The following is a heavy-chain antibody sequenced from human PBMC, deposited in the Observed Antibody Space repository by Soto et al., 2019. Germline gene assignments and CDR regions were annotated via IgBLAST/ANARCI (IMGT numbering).Heavy chain of an antibody. Sequence: GASVKVSCKASGGTFSSYAISWVRQAPGQGLEWMGGIIPIFGTANYAQKFQGRVTITADESTSTAYMELGSLRSEDTAVYYCARDSYGGYDKTYFDYWGQGTLVTVSS. CDR2: IIPIFGTA. CDR3: ARDSYGGYDKTYFDY. J-gene: IGHJ4*02. D-gene: IGHD5-12*01. V-gene: IGHV1-69*13. CDR1: GGTFSSYA.